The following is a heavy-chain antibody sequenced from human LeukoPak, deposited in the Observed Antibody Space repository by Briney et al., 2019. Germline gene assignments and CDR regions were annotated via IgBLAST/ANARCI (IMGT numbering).Heavy chain of an antibody. CDR3: ARGPYSIPRQIDYYYYYMDV. CDR2: IIPIFGTA. CDR1: GGTFSSYA. Sequence: ASVKVSCKASGGTFSSYAISWVRQAPGQGLEWMGGIIPIFGTANYAQKFQGRVTITTDESTSTAYMELSSLRSEDTAVYYCARGPYSIPRQIDYYYYYMDVWGKGTTVTVSS. J-gene: IGHJ6*03. D-gene: IGHD6-13*01. V-gene: IGHV1-69*05.